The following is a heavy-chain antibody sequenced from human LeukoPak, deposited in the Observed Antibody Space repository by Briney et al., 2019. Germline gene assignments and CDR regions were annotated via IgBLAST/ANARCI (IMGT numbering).Heavy chain of an antibody. D-gene: IGHD5-18*01. CDR2: ISSSSSYI. J-gene: IGHJ4*02. V-gene: IGHV3-21*01. Sequence: GGSVRLSCAASGFTFSSYSMNRVRQAPGKGLEWVSSISSSSSYIYYADSVKGRFTISRDNAKNSLYLQMNGLRAEDTAVYYCARGTAMDSFDYWGQGTLVTVSS. CDR3: ARGTAMDSFDY. CDR1: GFTFSSYS.